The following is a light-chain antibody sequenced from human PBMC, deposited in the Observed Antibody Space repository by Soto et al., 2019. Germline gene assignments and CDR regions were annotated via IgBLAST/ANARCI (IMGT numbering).Light chain of an antibody. Sequence: EIVLTQSPGTLSLSSGERATLSCRASQSVRSNYLAWYQQKPGQAPRLLIYGASSRATGIPDRFGGSGSGTDFPLTISRLEPEDFAVSYCQQYASSPLTFGGGTKVEIK. CDR1: QSVRSNY. J-gene: IGKJ4*01. CDR3: QQYASSPLT. CDR2: GAS. V-gene: IGKV3-20*01.